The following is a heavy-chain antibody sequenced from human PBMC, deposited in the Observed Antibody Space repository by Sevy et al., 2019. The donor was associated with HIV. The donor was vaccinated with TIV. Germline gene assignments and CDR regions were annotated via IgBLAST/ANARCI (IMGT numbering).Heavy chain of an antibody. CDR1: GFTFSISA. V-gene: IGHV3-23*01. CDR3: AKGGRSYGDSYFDH. CDR2: ISGSGNSA. J-gene: IGHJ4*02. D-gene: IGHD5-18*01. Sequence: GGSLRLSCAASGFTFSISAMTWVRQAPGKGLEWVSVISGSGNSAYYADSVKGRFTISRDNSKNTLSLQMNILRAEDTAVYYCAKGGRSYGDSYFDHWGQGTLVTVSS.